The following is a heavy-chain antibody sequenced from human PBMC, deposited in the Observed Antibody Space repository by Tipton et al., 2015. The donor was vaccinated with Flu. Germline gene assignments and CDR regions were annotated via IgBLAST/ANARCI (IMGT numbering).Heavy chain of an antibody. D-gene: IGHD3-22*01. Sequence: TLSLTCTVSGGSISSYYWSWIRQPPGKGLEWIGYIYYSGSTNYNPSLKSRVTISVDTSKNQFSLKLSSVTAADTAVYYCAGAPPEYYDSSGYPHFDYWGQGTLVTVSS. CDR1: GGSISSYY. V-gene: IGHV4-59*01. CDR3: AGAPPEYYDSSGYPHFDY. CDR2: IYYSGST. J-gene: IGHJ4*02.